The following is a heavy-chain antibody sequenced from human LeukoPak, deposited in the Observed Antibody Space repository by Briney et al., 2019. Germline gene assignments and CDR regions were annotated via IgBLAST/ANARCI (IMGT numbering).Heavy chain of an antibody. V-gene: IGHV5-51*01. CDR3: ARLGDYCSSTSCYEGPFDY. J-gene: IGHJ4*02. D-gene: IGHD2-2*01. CDR1: GYTFSNYW. Sequence: GESLKISCKGSGYTFSNYWIGWVRQMPGKGLEWMGIIYPGDSDTRYSPSFQGQVTISADKSISTAYLQWSSLKASDTAMYYCARLGDYCSSTSCYEGPFDYWGQGTLVTVSS. CDR2: IYPGDSDT.